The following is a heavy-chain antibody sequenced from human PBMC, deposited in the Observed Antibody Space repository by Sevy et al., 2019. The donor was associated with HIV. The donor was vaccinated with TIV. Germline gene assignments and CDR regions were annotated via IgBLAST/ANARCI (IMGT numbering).Heavy chain of an antibody. CDR1: GGAVGTSGYY. V-gene: IGHV4-39*01. Sequence: SETLSLTCTVSGGAVGTSGYYWGWLRQPPGKGLEWIAGIYYTGYAYYNPSLKSRGSISVDTSKSQFSLMLSSVTAADTAVYYCARLATTYCRSSGCPRGAFDIWGQGTVVTVSS. CDR2: IYYTGYA. J-gene: IGHJ3*02. CDR3: ARLATTYCRSSGCPRGAFDI. D-gene: IGHD2-2*01.